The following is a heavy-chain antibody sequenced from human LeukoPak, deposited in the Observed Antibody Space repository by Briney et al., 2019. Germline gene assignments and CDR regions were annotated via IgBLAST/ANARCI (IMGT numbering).Heavy chain of an antibody. CDR2: IYPGESDT. V-gene: IGHV5-51*01. CDR1: GYSFTSYW. J-gene: IGHJ4*02. Sequence: GESLKISCKGSGYSFTSYWIGWVRQMPGKGLEWMGIIYPGESDTRYSPSFQGQVTISADKSISTAYLQWSSLKASDTAMYYCARSGSSGYFPASGFDYWGQGTLVTVSS. D-gene: IGHD3-22*01. CDR3: ARSGSSGYFPASGFDY.